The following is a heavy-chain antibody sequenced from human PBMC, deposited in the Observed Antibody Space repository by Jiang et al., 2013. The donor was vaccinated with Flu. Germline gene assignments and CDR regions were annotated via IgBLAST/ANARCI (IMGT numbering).Heavy chain of an antibody. Sequence: QPGRSLRLSCAASGFTVSSNYMSWVRQAPGKGLEWVSVIYSGGSTYYADSVKGRFTISRHNSKNTLYLQMNSLRAEDTAVYYCASQSTYCSSTSCLSYWGQGTLVTVSS. D-gene: IGHD2-2*01. CDR2: IYSGGST. CDR1: GFTVSSNY. CDR3: ASQSTYCSSTSCLSY. V-gene: IGHV3-53*04. J-gene: IGHJ4*02.